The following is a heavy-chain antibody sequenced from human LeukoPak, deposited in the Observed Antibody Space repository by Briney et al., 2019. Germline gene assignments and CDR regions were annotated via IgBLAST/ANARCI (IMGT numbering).Heavy chain of an antibody. CDR2: IYYSGST. V-gene: IGHV4-59*08. CDR3: ARTRLVAGLLDY. CDR1: GGSISSYY. J-gene: IGHJ4*02. D-gene: IGHD6-19*01. Sequence: PSETLSLTCTVSGGSISSYYWSWIRQPPGKGLEWIGYIYYSGSTYYNPSLKSRVTISVDTSKNQFSLKLSSVTAADTAVYYCARTRLVAGLLDYWGQGTLVTVSS.